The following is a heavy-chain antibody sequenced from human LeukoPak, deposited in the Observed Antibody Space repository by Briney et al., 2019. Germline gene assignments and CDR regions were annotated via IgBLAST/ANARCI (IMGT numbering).Heavy chain of an antibody. CDR3: ARGVQYSESYYFDY. CDR2: IYYSGST. J-gene: IGHJ4*02. CDR1: GGSISSGGYY. Sequence: SETLSLTCTVSGGSISSGGYYWSWIRQHPGKGLEWIGYIYYSGSTYYNPSLKSRVTISVDTSKNQYSLKLSSVTAADTAVYYCARGVQYSESYYFDYWGQGTLVTVSS. D-gene: IGHD1-26*01. V-gene: IGHV4-31*03.